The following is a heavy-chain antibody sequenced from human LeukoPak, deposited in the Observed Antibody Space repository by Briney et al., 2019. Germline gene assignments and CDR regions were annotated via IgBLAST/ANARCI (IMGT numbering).Heavy chain of an antibody. V-gene: IGHV4-59*01. CDR1: DGSISTYY. D-gene: IGHD5-12*01. J-gene: IGHJ4*02. Sequence: PSETLSLTCTVSDGSISTYYWSWIRQPPGKGLEWIGYIYYTGSTNYNPSLKSRVTISVDTSKNQFSLKLSSVTAADTAVYYCARDRGDGYDYWDYWGQGTLVTVSS. CDR2: IYYTGST. CDR3: ARDRGDGYDYWDY.